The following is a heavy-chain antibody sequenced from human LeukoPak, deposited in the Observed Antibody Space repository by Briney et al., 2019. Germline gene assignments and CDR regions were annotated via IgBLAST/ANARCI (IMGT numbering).Heavy chain of an antibody. D-gene: IGHD3/OR15-3a*01. CDR3: ARADWLYGMDV. CDR2: MYHSGDT. Sequence: SETLSLTCTVSGYSVSGGYYWGWIRQPPGKGLEWIGSMYHSGDTYYNPSLKSRVTISVDTSKNQLSLKLSSVTAADTAVYYCARADWLYGMDVWGQGTTVTVSS. J-gene: IGHJ6*02. V-gene: IGHV4-38-2*02. CDR1: GYSVSGGYY.